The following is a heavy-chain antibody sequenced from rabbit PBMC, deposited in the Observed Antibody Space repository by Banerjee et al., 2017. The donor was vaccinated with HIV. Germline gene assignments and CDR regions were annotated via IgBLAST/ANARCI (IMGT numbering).Heavy chain of an antibody. J-gene: IGHJ4*01. Sequence: EESGGDLVKPEGSLTLTCTASGFSFSGSYWICWVRQAPGKGLEWVACTWVGGTGDTYYATWVNGRFTISKTSSTTVTLQMTSLTAADTATYFCARDLSADSIYSNLWGQGTLVTVS. CDR1: GFSFSGSYW. CDR3: ARDLSADSIYSNL. V-gene: IGHV1S45*01. CDR2: TWVGGTGDT. D-gene: IGHD8-1*01.